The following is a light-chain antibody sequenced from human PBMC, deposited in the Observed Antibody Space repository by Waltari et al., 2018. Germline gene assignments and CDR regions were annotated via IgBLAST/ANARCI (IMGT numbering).Light chain of an antibody. V-gene: IGKV1-39*01. CDR1: QGISSY. CDR2: AAS. Sequence: DIQMTQSPFSLSASVGDRVTITCRASQGISSYLNWYQQKPGRAPKLLIYAASSLQSGVPSRFSGSGSGTDFTLTISSLQPEDFATYYCQQSYSTRWTFGQGTKVEIK. J-gene: IGKJ1*01. CDR3: QQSYSTRWT.